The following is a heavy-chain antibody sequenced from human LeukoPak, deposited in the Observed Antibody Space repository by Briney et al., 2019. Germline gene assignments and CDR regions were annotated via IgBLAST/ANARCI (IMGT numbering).Heavy chain of an antibody. CDR1: GFTFSSYA. J-gene: IGHJ4*02. V-gene: IGHV3-23*01. D-gene: IGHD2-15*01. CDR3: AKAPSHLGYCSGGSCYGFAY. CDR2: ISGSGGST. Sequence: GGSLRLSCAASGFTFSSYAMSWVRQAPGKGLEWVSAISGSGGSTYYADSVKGRFTISRDNSKNALYLQMNSLRAEDTAVYYCAKAPSHLGYCSGGSCYGFAYWGQGTLVPVP.